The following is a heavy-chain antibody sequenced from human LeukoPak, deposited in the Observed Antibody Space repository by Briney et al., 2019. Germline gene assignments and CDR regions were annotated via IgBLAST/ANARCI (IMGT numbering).Heavy chain of an antibody. D-gene: IGHD3-22*01. CDR1: GFSFSNSW. J-gene: IGHJ4*02. Sequence: GGSLRLSCAASGFSFSNSWMSWVRQAPGKGLEWVANIKQDGSEKYYVDSLKGRFTISRDNSKNTLYLQMNSLRAEDTAVYYCAKTLYYYDSSGYYYFDYWGQGTLVTVSS. V-gene: IGHV3-7*03. CDR3: AKTLYYYDSSGYYYFDY. CDR2: IKQDGSEK.